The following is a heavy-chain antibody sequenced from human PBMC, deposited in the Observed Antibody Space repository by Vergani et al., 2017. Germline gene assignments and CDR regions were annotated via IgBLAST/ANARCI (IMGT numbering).Heavy chain of an antibody. D-gene: IGHD3-22*01. Sequence: EVQLVESGGGLVKPGGSLRLSCAASGFTFSSYSMNWVRQAPGKGLEWVSSISSSSSYIYYADSVKGRFTISRDNAKNSLNLQMNSLRAEDTAVYYCARSFPDNYDSSGYYNDFDYWGQGTLVTVSS. CDR1: GFTFSSYS. CDR2: ISSSSSYI. V-gene: IGHV3-21*01. J-gene: IGHJ4*02. CDR3: ARSFPDNYDSSGYYNDFDY.